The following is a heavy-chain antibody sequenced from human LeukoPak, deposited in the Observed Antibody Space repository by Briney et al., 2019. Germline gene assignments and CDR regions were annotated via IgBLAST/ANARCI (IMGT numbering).Heavy chain of an antibody. CDR3: AKKRGYSYGDPFDY. V-gene: IGHV3-23*01. CDR2: ISGSGGST. D-gene: IGHD5-18*01. CDR1: GFTFNSYG. Sequence: GGSLRLSCAASGFTFNSYGMSWVRQAPGKGLEWVSAISGSGGSTYYADSVKGRFTISRDNSKNTLYMQMNSLRAGDTAVYYCAKKRGYSYGDPFDYWGQGTLVTVSS. J-gene: IGHJ4*02.